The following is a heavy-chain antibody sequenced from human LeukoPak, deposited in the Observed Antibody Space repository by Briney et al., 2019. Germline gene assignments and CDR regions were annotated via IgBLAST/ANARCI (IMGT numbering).Heavy chain of an antibody. J-gene: IGHJ4*02. CDR1: GFTFSSYS. Sequence: PGGSLRLSCAASGFTFSSYSMNWVRQAPGKGLEWVSYISSSSSTIYYADSVKGRFTISRDNGKNSLYLQMNSLRAEDTAVYYCARDTRFLEWLEGGYFDYWGQGTLVTVSS. CDR3: ARDTRFLEWLEGGYFDY. CDR2: ISSSSSTI. D-gene: IGHD3-3*01. V-gene: IGHV3-48*04.